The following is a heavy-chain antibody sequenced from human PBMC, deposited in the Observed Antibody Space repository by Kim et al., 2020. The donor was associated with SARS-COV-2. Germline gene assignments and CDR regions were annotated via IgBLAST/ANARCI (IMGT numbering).Heavy chain of an antibody. D-gene: IGHD1-1*01. CDR3: NRPGSDPGFFEY. Sequence: GGSLRLSCAASGFTFSNDWMSWVRQAPGKGLEWVGGIKSKTDGGTTEYAAHGKGRFTISRDDSKKTLHLQRNSLKTEDTAECYSNRPGSDPGFFEYWGQG. J-gene: IGHJ4*02. V-gene: IGHV3-15*01. CDR2: IKSKTDGGTT. CDR1: GFTFSNDW.